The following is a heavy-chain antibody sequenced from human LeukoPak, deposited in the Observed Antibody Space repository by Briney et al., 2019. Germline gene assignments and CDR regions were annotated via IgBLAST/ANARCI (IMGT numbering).Heavy chain of an antibody. J-gene: IGHJ4*02. V-gene: IGHV3-53*01. Sequence: GGSLRLSCAASGFTVSSNYMSWVRQAPGKGLEWVSVIYSGGSTYYADSVKGRFTISRDNSKNTLYLRMNSLRAEDTAVYYCARWLELMRNFDWWGQGTLVTVSS. D-gene: IGHD5-24*01. CDR2: IYSGGST. CDR3: ARWLELMRNFDW. CDR1: GFTVSSNY.